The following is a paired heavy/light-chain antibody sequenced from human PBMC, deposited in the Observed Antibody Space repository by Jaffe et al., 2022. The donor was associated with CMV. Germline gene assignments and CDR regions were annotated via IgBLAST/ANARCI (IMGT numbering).Heavy chain of an antibody. CDR2: ISRSGTRT. D-gene: IGHD3-16*01. CDR1: GFTFTDYA. V-gene: IGHV3-23*01. Sequence: EVQLLESGGGLAQPGGSLGLSCATAGFTFTDYAMSWVRQAPGKGLEWVAHISRSGTRTFYADSVKGRFTVSRDTFKRTLFLQMNNLRAEDTAIYYCAKVLRSDSESYTIYFDLWGRGTLVTVSS. CDR3: AKVLRSDSESYTIYFDL. J-gene: IGHJ2*01.
Light chain of an antibody. Sequence: EIVMTQSPVTLSVSPGETAIVSCRASESINIYLAWYQQKPGQTPRLLMYDTSTRATGISARFSGSGSGTEFTLTISGLQSEDFAVYYCQQYTQWPLTFGGGTKVEI. CDR1: ESINIY. CDR2: DTS. V-gene: IGKV3-15*01. CDR3: QQYTQWPLT. J-gene: IGKJ4*01.